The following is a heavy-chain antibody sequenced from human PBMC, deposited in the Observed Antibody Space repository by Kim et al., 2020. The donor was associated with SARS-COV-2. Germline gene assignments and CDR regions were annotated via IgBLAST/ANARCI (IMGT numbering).Heavy chain of an antibody. CDR2: SNK. Sequence: SNKYTADSVKGRFTISRDNSKNTLYLQRNSLRAEDTAVYYCAKGRTPDDYWGQGTLVTVSS. J-gene: IGHJ4*02. D-gene: IGHD2-2*01. V-gene: IGHV3-30*02. CDR3: AKGRTPDDY.